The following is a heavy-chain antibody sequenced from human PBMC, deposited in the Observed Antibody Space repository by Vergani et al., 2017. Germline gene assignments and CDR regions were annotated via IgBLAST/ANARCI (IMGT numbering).Heavy chain of an antibody. Sequence: QVQLVQSGAEVKKPGASVKVSCKASGYTFTGYYMHWVRQAPGQGLAWVGWINPNSGGTNYPQKFQGRVTMTRDTSISTAYMELSRLRSDDTAVYYCARGTSGEDYYGMDVWGQGTTVTVSS. J-gene: IGHJ6*02. CDR1: GYTFTGYY. D-gene: IGHD1-1*01. CDR3: ARGTSGEDYYGMDV. CDR2: INPNSGGT. V-gene: IGHV1-2*02.